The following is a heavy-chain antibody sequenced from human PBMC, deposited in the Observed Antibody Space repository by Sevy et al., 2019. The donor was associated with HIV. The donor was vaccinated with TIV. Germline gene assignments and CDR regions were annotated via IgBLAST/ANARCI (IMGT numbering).Heavy chain of an antibody. Sequence: SETLSLTCTVSGGSITSLYWNWIRQPPGKGLEWVANIYYNGHINYNPSLKSRVTLSLDTSRNQFSLRLSSVTAADTAMYYCAGENAWGRGYSWGQGTLVTVSS. V-gene: IGHV4-59*08. J-gene: IGHJ4*02. D-gene: IGHD1-26*01. CDR2: IYYNGHI. CDR3: AGENAWGRGYS. CDR1: GGSITSLY.